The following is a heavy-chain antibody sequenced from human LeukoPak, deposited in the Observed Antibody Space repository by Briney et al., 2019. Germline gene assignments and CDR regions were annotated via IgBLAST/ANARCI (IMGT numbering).Heavy chain of an antibody. CDR3: ARARYSSGWTIDY. Sequence: PGGSLRLSCAASGFTFSSYSMNWVRQAPGKGLEWVSSISSSSSYIYYADSVKGRFTISRDNAKNSLYLQMNSLRAADTAVYYCARARYSSGWTIDYWGQGTLVTVSS. D-gene: IGHD6-19*01. V-gene: IGHV3-21*01. CDR1: GFTFSSYS. CDR2: ISSSSSYI. J-gene: IGHJ4*02.